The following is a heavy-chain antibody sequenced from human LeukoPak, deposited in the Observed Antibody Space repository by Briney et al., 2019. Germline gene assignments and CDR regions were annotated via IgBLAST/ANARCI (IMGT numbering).Heavy chain of an antibody. V-gene: IGHV4-4*07. CDR1: GGSISSYY. J-gene: IGHJ1*01. CDR3: ARDSTHCTNGVCYRYFQH. Sequence: PSETLSLTCTVSGGSISSYYWSWIRQPAGKGLEWIGRIYTSGSTNYNPSLKSRVTMSVDTSKNQFPLKLSSVTAADTAVYYCARDSTHCTNGVCYRYFQHWGQGTLVTVSS. CDR2: IYTSGST. D-gene: IGHD2-8*01.